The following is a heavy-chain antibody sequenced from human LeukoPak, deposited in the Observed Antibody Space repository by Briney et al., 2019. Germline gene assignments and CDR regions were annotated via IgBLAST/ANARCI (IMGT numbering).Heavy chain of an antibody. Sequence: PGGSLRLSCAASGFTFSTYGMHWVRQAPGKGLKWVAFIRYDGNNKYYADSVKGRFTISRDNSENMLYLEMKSLRPEDTAVYYCAKNGPDYIWGNYLDYWGQGTLVTVSS. CDR2: IRYDGNNK. J-gene: IGHJ4*02. V-gene: IGHV3-30*02. CDR1: GFTFSTYG. CDR3: AKNGPDYIWGNYLDY. D-gene: IGHD3-16*01.